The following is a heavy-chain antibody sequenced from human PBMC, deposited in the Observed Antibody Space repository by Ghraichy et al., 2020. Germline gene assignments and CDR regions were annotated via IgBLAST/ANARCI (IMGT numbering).Heavy chain of an antibody. D-gene: IGHD3-22*01. CDR1: GGSISSYY. CDR2: IYTSGST. V-gene: IGHV4-4*07. CDR3: ARAPYYYDSSGYYYYYYYGMDV. J-gene: IGHJ6*02. Sequence: SETLSLTCTVSGGSISSYYWSWIRQPAGKGLEWIGRIYTSGSTNYNPSLKSRVTMSVDTSKNQFSLKLSSVTAADTAVYYCARAPYYYDSSGYYYYYYYGMDVWGQGTTVTVSS.